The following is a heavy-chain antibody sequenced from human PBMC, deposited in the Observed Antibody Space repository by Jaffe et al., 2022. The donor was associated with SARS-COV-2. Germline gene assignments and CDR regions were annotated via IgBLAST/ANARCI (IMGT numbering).Heavy chain of an antibody. V-gene: IGHV3-53*04. D-gene: IGHD4-4*01. CDR2: IYSGGST. CDR3: AREEGNFRNYYYGMDV. Sequence: EVQLVESGGGLVQPGGSLRLSCAASGFTVSSNYMSWVRQAPGKGLEWVSVIYSGGSTYYADSVKGRFTISRHNSKNTLYLQMNSLRAEDTAVYYCAREEGNFRNYYYGMDVWGQGTTVTVSS. CDR1: GFTVSSNY. J-gene: IGHJ6*02.